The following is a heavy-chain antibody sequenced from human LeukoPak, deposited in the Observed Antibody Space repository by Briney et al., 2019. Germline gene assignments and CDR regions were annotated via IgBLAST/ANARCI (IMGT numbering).Heavy chain of an antibody. Sequence: SETLSLTCTVSGGSISSYYWSWIRQPPGKGLEWIGYIYYSGSTNYNPSLKSRVTISVDTSKNQFSLKLSSVTAADTAVYYCARGNSYYYDSSGQNWFDPWGQGTLVTVSS. CDR2: IYYSGST. CDR3: ARGNSYYYDSSGQNWFDP. CDR1: GGSISSYY. V-gene: IGHV4-59*01. D-gene: IGHD3-22*01. J-gene: IGHJ5*02.